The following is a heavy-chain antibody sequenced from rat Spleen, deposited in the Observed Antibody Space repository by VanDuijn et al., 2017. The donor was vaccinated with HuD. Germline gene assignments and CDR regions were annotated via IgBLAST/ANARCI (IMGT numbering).Heavy chain of an antibody. Sequence: EVQLVESDGGLVQPGGSLKLSCAASGFIFSDFYMTWVRQAPTKGLEWVTTISSDGGRNFYRDSVKGRFTISRDNAKSSLYLQMDSLRSEDTATYYCTRGYVMDAWGQGASVTVSS. CDR3: TRGYVMDA. V-gene: IGHV5-20*01. J-gene: IGHJ4*01. CDR1: GFIFSDFY. CDR2: ISSDGGRN.